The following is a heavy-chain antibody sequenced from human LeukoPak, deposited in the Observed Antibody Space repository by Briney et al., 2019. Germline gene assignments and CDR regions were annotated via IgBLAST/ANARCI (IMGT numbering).Heavy chain of an antibody. CDR2: INHSGST. CDR1: GGSFSGYY. Sequence: SETLSLTCAVYGGSFSGYYWSWIRQPPGKGLEWIGEINHSGSTNYNPSLKSRVTISVDTSKNQFSLKLSSVTAADTAVYYCARESITMVRGVMDHWFDPWGQGTLVTVSS. J-gene: IGHJ5*02. D-gene: IGHD3-10*01. V-gene: IGHV4-34*01. CDR3: ARESITMVRGVMDHWFDP.